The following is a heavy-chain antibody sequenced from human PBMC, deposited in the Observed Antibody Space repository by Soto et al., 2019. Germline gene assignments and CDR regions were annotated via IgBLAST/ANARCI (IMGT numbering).Heavy chain of an antibody. CDR2: VRNKVNNYAT. V-gene: IGHV3-73*01. CDR1: GSTFSGSA. D-gene: IGHD3-3*01. Sequence: EVQLVDSGGGLVQPGGSLKLSCAVSGSTFSGSAIHWVRQASGKGVEWVGRVRNKVNNYATAYATSVEGRFSISRDDSGNTAYLQMNGLKTEDTAIYYCAGGSDFWRFDHWGQGTLVTVSS. J-gene: IGHJ4*02. CDR3: AGGSDFWRFDH.